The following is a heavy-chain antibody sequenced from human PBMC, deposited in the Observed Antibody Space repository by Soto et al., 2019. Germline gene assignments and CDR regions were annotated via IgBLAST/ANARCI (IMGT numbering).Heavy chain of an antibody. D-gene: IGHD6-13*01. CDR3: ARALGIAAAGTNWFDP. V-gene: IGHV4-59*01. CDR1: GGSISSYY. Sequence: SETLSLTXTVSGGSISSYYWSWIRQPPGKGLEWIGYIYYSGSTNYNPSLKSRVTISVDTSKNQFSLKLSSVTAADTAVYYCARALGIAAAGTNWFDPWGQGTLVTVSS. J-gene: IGHJ5*02. CDR2: IYYSGST.